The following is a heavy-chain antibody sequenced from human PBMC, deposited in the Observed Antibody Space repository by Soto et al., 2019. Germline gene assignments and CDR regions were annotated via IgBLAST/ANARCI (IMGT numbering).Heavy chain of an antibody. J-gene: IGHJ6*02. V-gene: IGHV5-10-1*01. CDR3: ASLRGSSSSANYYYYGMDV. Sequence: GESLKISCKGSGYSLTSYWISWVRQMPGKGLEWMGRIDPSDSYTNYSPSFQGHVTISADKSISTAYLQWSSLKASDTAMYYCASLRGSSSSANYYYYGMDVWGQGTTVTVSS. CDR2: IDPSDSYT. CDR1: GYSLTSYW. D-gene: IGHD6-6*01.